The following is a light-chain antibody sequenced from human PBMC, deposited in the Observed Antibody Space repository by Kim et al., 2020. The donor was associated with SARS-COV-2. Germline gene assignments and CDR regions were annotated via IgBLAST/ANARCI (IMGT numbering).Light chain of an antibody. CDR1: QSVSGSY. V-gene: IGKV3-20*01. J-gene: IGKJ2*01. Sequence: PGERTTPSCRASQSVSGSYLAWYQQKPGQAPRLLIFGASSRATGIPVRFSGSGSGTDFTLTISRLEPEDFAVYYCQQYGSSPPMYTFGQGTKLEI. CDR2: GAS. CDR3: QQYGSSPPMYT.